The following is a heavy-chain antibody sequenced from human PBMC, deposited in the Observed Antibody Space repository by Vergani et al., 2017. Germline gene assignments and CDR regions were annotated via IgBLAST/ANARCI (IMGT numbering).Heavy chain of an antibody. J-gene: IGHJ4*02. V-gene: IGHV3-73*02. CDR3: TRLAAACS. CDR2: IRSKANSYAT. D-gene: IGHD6-13*01. Sequence: EVQLVESGGGLVQPGGSLKLSCAASGFTFSGSAMHWVRQASGKGLEWVGRIRSKANSYATAYAASVKGRFTISRDDSKNTAYLQMNSLKTEYTAVYYCTRLAAACSWGQGTLVTVSS. CDR1: GFTFSGSA.